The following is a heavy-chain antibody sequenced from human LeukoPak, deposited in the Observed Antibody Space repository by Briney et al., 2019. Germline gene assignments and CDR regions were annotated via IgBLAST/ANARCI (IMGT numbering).Heavy chain of an antibody. J-gene: IGHJ4*02. D-gene: IGHD3-16*01. CDR1: GYTFTSHG. Sequence: ASVKVSCKASGYTFTSHGISWVRQAPGQGLEWMGWISSNNGNTKYAQKFQGRVTMTTETSTSTAYMELRSLRSDDTAVYYCARDEGGPVNYWGQGTLDTVSS. CDR2: ISSNNGNT. V-gene: IGHV1-18*01. CDR3: ARDEGGPVNY.